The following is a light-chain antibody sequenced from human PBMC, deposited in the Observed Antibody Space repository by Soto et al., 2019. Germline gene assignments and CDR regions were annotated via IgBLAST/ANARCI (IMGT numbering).Light chain of an antibody. Sequence: DIQMTQSPSTLSASVGDRVTITCRASQSISSWLAWYQQKPGKAPKLLIYDASSLESGVPSRFSGSGSGKEITLTISSLQPDDFATYFCQQYNSYWYTFGQGTKLEIK. V-gene: IGKV1-5*01. CDR1: QSISSW. J-gene: IGKJ2*01. CDR3: QQYNSYWYT. CDR2: DAS.